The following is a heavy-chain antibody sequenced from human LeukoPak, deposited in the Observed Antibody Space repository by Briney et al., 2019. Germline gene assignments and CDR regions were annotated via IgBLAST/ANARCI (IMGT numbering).Heavy chain of an antibody. J-gene: IGHJ3*02. CDR2: ISWNSGSI. D-gene: IGHD2-21*01. Sequence: PGGSLRLSCAASGFTFDDYAMHWVRQAPGKGLEWVSGISWNSGSIVYADSVKGRFTISRDNAKTSLYLQMNSLRAEDTALYYCAKDKAYCGGDCYSYAFDIWGQGTMVTVSS. V-gene: IGHV3-9*01. CDR1: GFTFDDYA. CDR3: AKDKAYCGGDCYSYAFDI.